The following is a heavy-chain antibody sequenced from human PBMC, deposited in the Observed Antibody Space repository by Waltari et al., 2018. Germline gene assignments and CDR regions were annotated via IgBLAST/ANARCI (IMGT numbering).Heavy chain of an antibody. CDR1: GGSISSSIYF. J-gene: IGHJ4*02. V-gene: IGHV4-39*01. Sequence: QLQLQESGPGLVKPSETLSLTCTVSGGSISSSIYFWGWIRQPPGKGLEWIGSLNYGGSTYYNASLRSRVTISLDTSKNQFSLKVNSVTAADTAVYYCARHEAYTTRDYWGQGTLVTVS. CDR2: LNYGGST. D-gene: IGHD2-21*01. CDR3: ARHEAYTTRDY.